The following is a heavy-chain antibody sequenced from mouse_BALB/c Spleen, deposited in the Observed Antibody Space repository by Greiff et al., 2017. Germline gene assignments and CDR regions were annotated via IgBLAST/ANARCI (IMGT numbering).Heavy chain of an antibody. J-gene: IGHJ2*01. Sequence: DVQLVESGGGLVKPGGSLKLSCAASGFTFSSYAMSWVRQSPEKRLEWVAEISSGGSYTYYPDTVTGRFTISRDNAKNTLYLEMSSLRSEDTAMYYCARAGFITTVVNYFDYWGQGTTLTVSS. V-gene: IGHV5-9-4*01. D-gene: IGHD1-1*01. CDR3: ARAGFITTVVNYFDY. CDR2: ISSGGSYT. CDR1: GFTFSSYA.